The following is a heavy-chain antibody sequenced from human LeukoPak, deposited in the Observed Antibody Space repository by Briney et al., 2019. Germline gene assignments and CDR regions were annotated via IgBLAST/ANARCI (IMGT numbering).Heavy chain of an antibody. CDR3: AKTYLRYYFDC. V-gene: IGHV3-23*01. Sequence: GGSLRLSCAASGFTFNNYGMSWVRQAPGKGLEWVSTISGSGGSTYYADSVKGRFTISRDNSKNTLYLQMNSLRAEDTAIYYCAKTYLRYYFDCWGQGVLVTVSS. CDR2: ISGSGGST. CDR1: GFTFNNYG. J-gene: IGHJ4*02.